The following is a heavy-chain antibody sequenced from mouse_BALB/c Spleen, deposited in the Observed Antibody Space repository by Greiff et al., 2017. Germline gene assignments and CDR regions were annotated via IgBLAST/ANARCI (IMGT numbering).Heavy chain of an antibody. Sequence: GQLKQSGPELVKPGASVKIPCKASGYTFTDYNMDWVKQSHGKSLEWIGDINPNNGGTIYNQKFKGKATLTVDKSSSTAYMELRSLTSEDTAVYYCASYYEGWFAYWGQGTLVTVSA. J-gene: IGHJ3*01. D-gene: IGHD1-1*02. CDR1: GYTFTDYN. CDR2: INPNNGGT. V-gene: IGHV1-18*01. CDR3: ASYYEGWFAY.